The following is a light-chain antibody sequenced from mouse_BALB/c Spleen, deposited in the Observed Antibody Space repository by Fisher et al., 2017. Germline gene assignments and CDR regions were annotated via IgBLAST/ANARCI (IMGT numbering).Light chain of an antibody. J-gene: IGKJ2*01. CDR3: QQRSSYPPT. Sequence: DIVITQSPAIMSASPGEKVTMTCRASSSVSSSYLHWYQQKPGSSPKLWIYSTSNLASGVPARFSGSGSGTSYSLTISRMEAEDAATYYCQQRSSYPPTFGGGTKLEIK. V-gene: IGKV4-57-1*01. CDR2: STS. CDR1: SSVSSSY.